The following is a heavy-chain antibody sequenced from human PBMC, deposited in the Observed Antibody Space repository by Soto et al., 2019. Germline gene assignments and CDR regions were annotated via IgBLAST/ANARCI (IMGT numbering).Heavy chain of an antibody. Sequence: GESLKISCKGSGYSFTSYWISWVRQMPGKGLEWMGRIDPSDSYTNYSPSFQGHVTISADKSISTAYLQWSSLKASDTAMYYCARRPPPYCSGGSCPDYYYGMDVWGQGTTVTVSS. V-gene: IGHV5-10-1*01. CDR2: IDPSDSYT. CDR3: ARRPPPYCSGGSCPDYYYGMDV. J-gene: IGHJ6*02. D-gene: IGHD2-15*01. CDR1: GYSFTSYW.